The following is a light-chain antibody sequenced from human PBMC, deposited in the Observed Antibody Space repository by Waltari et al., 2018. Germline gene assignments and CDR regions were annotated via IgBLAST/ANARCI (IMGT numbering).Light chain of an antibody. J-gene: IGKJ1*01. CDR1: QSVSRF. Sequence: IVLMQSPGTPSLSPGDGGTLSCRASQSVSRFLAWYQQKPGQAPRLLIYGAPPRATGTPDRFSGSRAGTDFSLTISRLEPEDFAVYYCQKYDRLPATFGQGTKVEIK. CDR3: QKYDRLPAT. V-gene: IGKV3-20*01. CDR2: GAP.